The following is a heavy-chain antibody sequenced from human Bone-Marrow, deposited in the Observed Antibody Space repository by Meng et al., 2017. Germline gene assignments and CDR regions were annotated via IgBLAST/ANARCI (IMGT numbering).Heavy chain of an antibody. V-gene: IGHV3-30*04. J-gene: IGHJ3*02. Sequence: GESLKISCAASGFTFSSYAMHWVRQAPGKGLEWVAVISYDGSSKYYADSVKGRFTISRDNSKNTLYLQMNSLRAEDTAVYYCAREWPSSGWYGYTGAFDIWGQGTMVTVSS. CDR3: AREWPSSGWYGYTGAFDI. CDR1: GFTFSSYA. CDR2: ISYDGSSK. D-gene: IGHD6-19*01.